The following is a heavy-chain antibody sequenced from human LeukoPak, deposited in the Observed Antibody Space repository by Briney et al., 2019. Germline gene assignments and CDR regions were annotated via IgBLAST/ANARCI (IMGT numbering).Heavy chain of an antibody. D-gene: IGHD3-10*01. CDR1: GGSINNTNFY. CDR2: IYYSGKT. Sequence: SETLSLTCTVSGGSINNTNFYWGWIRQPPGKGLEWIGTIYYSGKTYYNPSLKNRLTISVDTSKSQFSLKLSSVTAADTAVYYCASSIGASRAFDIWGQGTMVTVSS. V-gene: IGHV4-39*01. J-gene: IGHJ3*02. CDR3: ASSIGASRAFDI.